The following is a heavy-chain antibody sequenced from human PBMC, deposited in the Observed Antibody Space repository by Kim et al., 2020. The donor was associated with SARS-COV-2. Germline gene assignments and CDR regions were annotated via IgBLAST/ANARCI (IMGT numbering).Heavy chain of an antibody. CDR3: AKLVRSGAFMDV. Sequence: ASVKVSCKASGYTFTGYYMHWVRQAPGQGLEWMGRINPNSGGTNYAQKFQGRVTMTRDTSISTAYMELSRLRSDDTAVYYCAKLVRSGAFMDVWGQGTTVTVSS. CDR1: GYTFTGYY. CDR2: INPNSGGT. D-gene: IGHD6-13*01. J-gene: IGHJ6*02. V-gene: IGHV1-2*06.